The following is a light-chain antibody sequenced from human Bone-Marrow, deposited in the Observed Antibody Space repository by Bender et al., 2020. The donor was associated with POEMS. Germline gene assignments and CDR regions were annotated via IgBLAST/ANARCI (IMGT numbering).Light chain of an antibody. J-gene: IGLJ2*01. CDR3: SSYTSTSTLL. Sequence: QSALTQPASVSGSPGQSITISCSGINSDVGGNDHVSWYQQHPGTAPRLMIFEVINRPSGVSNRFSASKSGDTASLTISGLQAEDEAVYYCSSYTSTSTLLFGGGTRLTVL. V-gene: IGLV2-14*01. CDR2: EVI. CDR1: NSDVGGNDH.